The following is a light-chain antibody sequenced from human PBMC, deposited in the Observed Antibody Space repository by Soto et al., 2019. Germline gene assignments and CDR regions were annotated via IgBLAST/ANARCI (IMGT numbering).Light chain of an antibody. J-gene: IGKJ1*01. CDR3: QQYNNWPPWT. Sequence: EIVMTQSPATLSVSPGERATLSCRASQSVSSNLAWYQQKPGQAPMLLIYGASTRATGIPARFSGSGSGSEFTFTISSLQSEYFAVYYCQQYNNWPPWTFGQGTKVEIK. V-gene: IGKV3-15*01. CDR1: QSVSSN. CDR2: GAS.